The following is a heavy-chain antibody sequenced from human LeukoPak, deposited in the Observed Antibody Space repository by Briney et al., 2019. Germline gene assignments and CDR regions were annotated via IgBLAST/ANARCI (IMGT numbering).Heavy chain of an antibody. CDR3: ARVQTAAGTRWFDP. CDR1: GGSISSYF. V-gene: IGHV4-4*07. J-gene: IGHJ5*02. CDR2: IYTSGST. D-gene: IGHD6-13*01. Sequence: SETLSLTCTVSGGSISSYFWSWIRQPAGKGLEWIGRIYTSGSTNYNPSLKSRVTMSVDTSKNQFSLKLSSVTAADTAVYYCARVQTAAGTRWFDPWGQGTLVTVSS.